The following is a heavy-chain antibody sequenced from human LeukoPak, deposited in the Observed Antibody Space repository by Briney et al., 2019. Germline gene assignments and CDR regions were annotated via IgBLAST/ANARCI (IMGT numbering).Heavy chain of an antibody. D-gene: IGHD3-22*01. J-gene: IGHJ4*02. Sequence: PSETLYLTCTVSGGSISSGDYYWSWIRQPPGKGLEWIGYIYYSGSTYYNPSLKSRVTISVDTSKNQFSLKLSSVTAADTAVYYCASREYYYDSSGTFDYWGQGTLVTVSS. V-gene: IGHV4-30-4*01. CDR2: IYYSGST. CDR3: ASREYYYDSSGTFDY. CDR1: GGSISSGDYY.